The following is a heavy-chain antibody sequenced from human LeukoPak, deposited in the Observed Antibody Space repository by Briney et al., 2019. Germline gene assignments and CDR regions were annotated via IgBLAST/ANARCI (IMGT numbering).Heavy chain of an antibody. CDR3: STDSGRSYFYFDF. J-gene: IGHJ4*02. CDR1: GFGLSVLS. V-gene: IGHV1-24*01. Sequence: RASVKVSCKISGFGLSVLSIHWMRQAPGKGLEWVGGIRPETGEPIFAQKFRGRVTITEDTFTDTGYLELRGLTSEDTAVYYCSTDSGRSYFYFDFWGQGTLVTVSS. D-gene: IGHD3-10*01. CDR2: IRPETGEP.